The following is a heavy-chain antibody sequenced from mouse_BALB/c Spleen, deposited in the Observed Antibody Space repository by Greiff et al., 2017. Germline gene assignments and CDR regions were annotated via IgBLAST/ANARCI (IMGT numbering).Heavy chain of an antibody. CDR2: INPSSGYT. Sequence: QVQLQQSAAELARPGASVKMSCKASGYTFTSYTMHWVKQRPGQGLEWIGYINPSSGYTEYNQKFKDKTTLTADKSSSTAYMQLSSLTSEDSAVYYCASMITHDGGFDYWGQGTTLTVSS. CDR3: ASMITHDGGFDY. CDR1: GYTFTSYT. J-gene: IGHJ2*01. V-gene: IGHV1-4*02. D-gene: IGHD2-4*01.